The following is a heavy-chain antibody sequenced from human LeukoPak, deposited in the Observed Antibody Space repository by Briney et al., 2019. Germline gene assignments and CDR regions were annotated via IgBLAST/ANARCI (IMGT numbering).Heavy chain of an antibody. CDR3: ARDILVVPAAILQTYYYYYYGMDV. CDR2: ISGSGGST. J-gene: IGHJ6*02. CDR1: GFTFSSYG. Sequence: GGSLRLSCAASGFTFSSYGMSWVRQAPGKGLEWVSAISGSGGSTYYADSVKGRFTISRDNSKNTLYLQMNSLRAEDTAVYYCARDILVVPAAILQTYYYYYYGMDVWGQGTTVTVSS. D-gene: IGHD2-2*01. V-gene: IGHV3-23*01.